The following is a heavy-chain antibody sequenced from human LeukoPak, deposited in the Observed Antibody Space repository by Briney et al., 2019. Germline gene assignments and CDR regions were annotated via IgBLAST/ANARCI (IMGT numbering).Heavy chain of an antibody. CDR1: SGSFSGYS. V-gene: IGHV4-34*01. CDR3: ARGRVVGSGSYY. Sequence: PSETLSLTCAVYSGSFSGYSWTWIRQPPGEGLEWIGEINHSGSTNYNPSLKSRVTISVDTSKNQFSLKLSSVTAADTAVYYFARGRVVGSGSYYWGQGTLVTVSS. CDR2: INHSGST. J-gene: IGHJ4*02. D-gene: IGHD3-10*01.